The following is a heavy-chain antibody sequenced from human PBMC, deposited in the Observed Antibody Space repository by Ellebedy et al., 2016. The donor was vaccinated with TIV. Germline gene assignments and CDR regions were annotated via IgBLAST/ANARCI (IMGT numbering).Heavy chain of an antibody. V-gene: IGHV4-34*01. J-gene: IGHJ5*02. CDR2: INHSGST. D-gene: IGHD3-16*02. CDR3: ARLTYDSVWGSYRYDL. Sequence: MPSETLSLTCAVNGGSFRGSYWTWNRQPLGKGREWIGEINHSGSTPYNPSPKSRVTISVESSKNHFSLKLSSVTAADTAVYYCARLTYDSVWGSYRYDLWGQGTLVTVSS. CDR1: GGSFRGSY.